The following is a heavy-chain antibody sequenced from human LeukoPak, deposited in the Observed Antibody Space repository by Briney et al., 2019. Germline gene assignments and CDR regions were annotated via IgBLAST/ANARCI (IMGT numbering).Heavy chain of an antibody. CDR1: GGSISSGGYY. J-gene: IGHJ4*02. CDR2: IYYSGST. D-gene: IGHD4-23*01. CDR3: ARGHDGGLAY. V-gene: IGHV4-31*03. Sequence: SETLSLACTVSGGSISSGGYYWTWIRQHPGKGLEWIGYIYYSGSTYFNPSLKTRVTMSVDTSKNQFSLKLSSVTAADTAVYYCARGHDGGLAYWGQGTLVTVSS.